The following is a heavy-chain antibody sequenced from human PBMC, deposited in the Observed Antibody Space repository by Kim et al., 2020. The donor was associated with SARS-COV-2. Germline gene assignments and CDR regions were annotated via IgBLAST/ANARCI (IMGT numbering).Heavy chain of an antibody. Sequence: GESLKISCKGSGYSFTSYWISWVRQMPGKGLEWMGRIDPSDSYTNYSPSFQGHVTISADKSISTAYLQWSSLKASDTAMYYCASFCCTNGVCSLSGGDAFDIWGQGTMVTVSS. CDR1: GYSFTSYW. J-gene: IGHJ3*02. CDR3: ASFCCTNGVCSLSGGDAFDI. D-gene: IGHD2-8*01. CDR2: IDPSDSYT. V-gene: IGHV5-10-1*01.